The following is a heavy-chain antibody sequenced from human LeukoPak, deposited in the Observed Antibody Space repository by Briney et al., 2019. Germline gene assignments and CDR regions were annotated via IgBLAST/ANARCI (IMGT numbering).Heavy chain of an antibody. J-gene: IGHJ4*02. V-gene: IGHV4-59*08. CDR1: GGSISSYY. CDR3: ATTARHCSDY. CDR2: MFYSGTT. Sequence: SETLSLTCTVSGGSISSYYWNWIRQPPGKGLEWIGYMFYSGTTNYNPSLKSRVTISVGTSKNQFSLRLSSVTAADTAVYYCATTARHCSDYWGQGTLVTVSS. D-gene: IGHD6-6*01.